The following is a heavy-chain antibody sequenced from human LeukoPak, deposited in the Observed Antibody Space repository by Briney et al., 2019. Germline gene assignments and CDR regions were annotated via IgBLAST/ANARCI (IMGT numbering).Heavy chain of an antibody. V-gene: IGHV4-4*07. Sequence: SETLSLTCTVSGGSISSYYWSWIRQPAGKGLEWIGRIYTSGSTNYNPSLKSRVTMSVDTSKNQFSLKLSSVTAADTAVYYCAGPKADLRPFDYLYGGNSGGAFDIWGQGTMVTVSS. CDR1: GGSISSYY. CDR3: AGPKADLRPFDYLYGGNSGGAFDI. D-gene: IGHD4-23*01. J-gene: IGHJ3*02. CDR2: IYTSGST.